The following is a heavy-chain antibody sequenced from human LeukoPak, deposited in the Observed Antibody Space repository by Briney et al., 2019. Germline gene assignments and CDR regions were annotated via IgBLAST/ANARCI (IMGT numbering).Heavy chain of an antibody. Sequence: ASVKVSCKASGGTFSSYAISWVRQAPGQGLEWMGGIIPIFGTANYAQKFQGRVTITTDESTSTAYMELSSLRSEDTAVYYCARGRGGDGYRYHDFDYWGQGTLVTVSS. CDR2: IIPIFGTA. CDR1: GGTFSSYA. D-gene: IGHD5-24*01. V-gene: IGHV1-69*05. CDR3: ARGRGGDGYRYHDFDY. J-gene: IGHJ4*02.